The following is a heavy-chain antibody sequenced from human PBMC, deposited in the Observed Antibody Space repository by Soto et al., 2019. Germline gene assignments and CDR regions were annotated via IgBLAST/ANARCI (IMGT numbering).Heavy chain of an antibody. CDR1: GFTFSSYA. CDR3: AKDLAYYDFWSGYYHHFDY. CDR2: ISGSGGST. Sequence: GGSLRLSCAASGFTFSSYAMSWVRQAPGKGLEWVSAISGSGGSTYYADSVKGRFTISRDNSKNKLYLQMNSLRAEDTAVYYCAKDLAYYDFWSGYYHHFDYWGQGTLVTVSS. J-gene: IGHJ4*02. D-gene: IGHD3-3*01. V-gene: IGHV3-23*01.